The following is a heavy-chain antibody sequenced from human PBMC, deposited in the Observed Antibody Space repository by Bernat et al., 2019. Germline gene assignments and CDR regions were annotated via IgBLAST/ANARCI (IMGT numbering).Heavy chain of an antibody. D-gene: IGHD2-2*03. CDR3: ARLVIVVVPWYFDL. Sequence: QLQLQESGPGLVKPSETLSLTCTVSGGSISSSSYYWGWIRQPPGKGLEWIGSIYYSGSTYYNPSLKSRVTISVDTSKNQFSLKLSSVTSADTAVYYCARLVIVVVPWYFDLWGRGTLVTVSS. CDR1: GGSISSSSYY. V-gene: IGHV4-39*01. J-gene: IGHJ2*01. CDR2: IYYSGST.